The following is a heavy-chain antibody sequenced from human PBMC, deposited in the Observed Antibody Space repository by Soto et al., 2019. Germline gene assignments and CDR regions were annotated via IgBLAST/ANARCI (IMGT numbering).Heavy chain of an antibody. Sequence: SVKVSCKASGGTFSSYAISWVRQAPGQGLEWMGGIISIFGTANYAQKFQGRVTITADESTSTAYMELSSLRSEDTAVYYCARSPISLISIEARFHYYGMDVWGQGTTVTVSS. V-gene: IGHV1-69*13. J-gene: IGHJ6*02. D-gene: IGHD6-6*01. CDR1: GGTFSSYA. CDR3: ARSPISLISIEARFHYYGMDV. CDR2: IISIFGTA.